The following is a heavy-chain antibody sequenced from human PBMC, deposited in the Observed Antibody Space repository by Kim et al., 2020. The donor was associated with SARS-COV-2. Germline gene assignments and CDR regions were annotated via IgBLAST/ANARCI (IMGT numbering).Heavy chain of an antibody. CDR1: GFTFSASA. D-gene: IGHD3-3*01. CDR3: ARDRNVRRFLAWLLVID. J-gene: IGHJ4*01. V-gene: IGHV3-30*04. CDR2: ISSDGSSE. Sequence: GGSLRLSCEGTGFTFSASAMFWVRQAPGKGLEWVAVISSDGSSEYYADSVKGRLTISRDNSKNTMYLQIDSLRTEDTAVYYCARDRNVRRFLAWLLVID.